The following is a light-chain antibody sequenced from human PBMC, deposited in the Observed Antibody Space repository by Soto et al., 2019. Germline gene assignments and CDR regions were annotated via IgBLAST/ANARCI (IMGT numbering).Light chain of an antibody. CDR2: AAS. Sequence: DIVMTQSPATLSVSPGERATLSCRASQSVSSDLLAWYQLKPGQAPRLLISAASTRATGVPARFSGSGSGTEFTLTISSLQSEDFAVYYCQQDNDWPGTFGQGTRLEIK. V-gene: IGKV3-15*01. J-gene: IGKJ5*01. CDR1: QSVSSD. CDR3: QQDNDWPGT.